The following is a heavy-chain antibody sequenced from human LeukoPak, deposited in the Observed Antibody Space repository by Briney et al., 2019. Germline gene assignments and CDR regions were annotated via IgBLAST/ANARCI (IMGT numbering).Heavy chain of an antibody. D-gene: IGHD3-10*01. CDR3: VKDSSSGSYFDY. CDR1: GFFVGSNY. Sequence: PGGSLRLSCAASGFFVGSNYMSWVRQAPGKGLEWVSVIYTGGSTYYADSVKGRFTISRDNSRNTLHLQMSSLRVEDTAVYYCVKDSSSGSYFDYWGQGTLVTVSS. V-gene: IGHV3-53*05. CDR2: IYTGGST. J-gene: IGHJ4*02.